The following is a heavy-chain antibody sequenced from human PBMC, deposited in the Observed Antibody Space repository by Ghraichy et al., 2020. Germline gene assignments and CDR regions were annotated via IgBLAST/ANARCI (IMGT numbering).Heavy chain of an antibody. V-gene: IGHV1-2*02. CDR2: INPNSGGT. D-gene: IGHD2-2*01. J-gene: IGHJ4*02. CDR1: GYTFTGYY. CDR3: ARDVKFGAIVVVPAKTFDY. Sequence: ASVKVSCKASGYTFTGYYMHWVRQAPGQGLEWMGWINPNSGGTNYAQKFQGRVTMTRDTSISTAYMELSRLRSDDTAVYYCARDVKFGAIVVVPAKTFDYWGQGTLVTVSS.